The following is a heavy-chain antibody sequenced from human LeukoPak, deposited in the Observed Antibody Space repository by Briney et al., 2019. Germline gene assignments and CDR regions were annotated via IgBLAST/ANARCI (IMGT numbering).Heavy chain of an antibody. CDR3: ANSANYGGNSGYIDY. V-gene: IGHV4-39*01. J-gene: IGHJ4*02. D-gene: IGHD4-23*01. CDR1: GVSISSSSYY. CDR2: IYYSGST. Sequence: PSETLSLTCTVSGVSISSSSYYWAWIRQPPGKGLEWIGSIYYSGSTYYNPSLKSRVTISVDTSKNQFSLKLNSVTAADTALYYCANSANYGGNSGYIDYWGQGTLVTVSP.